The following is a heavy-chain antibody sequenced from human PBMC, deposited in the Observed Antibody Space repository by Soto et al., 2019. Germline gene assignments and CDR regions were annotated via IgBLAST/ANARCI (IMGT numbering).Heavy chain of an antibody. CDR2: IYYSGST. V-gene: IGHV4-39*01. J-gene: IGHJ5*02. D-gene: IGHD6-13*01. Sequence: SETLSLTCTVSGGSISSSSYYWGWIRQPPGKGLEWIGSIYYSGSTYYNPSLKSRVTISVDTSKNQFSLKLSFVTAADTAVFFCARHVLVFSAAGLWFDPWGQGTLVTVSS. CDR1: GGSISSSSYY. CDR3: ARHVLVFSAAGLWFDP.